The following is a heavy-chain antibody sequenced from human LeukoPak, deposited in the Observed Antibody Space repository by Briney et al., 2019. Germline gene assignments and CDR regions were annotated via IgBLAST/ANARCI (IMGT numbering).Heavy chain of an antibody. V-gene: IGHV3-53*01. CDR3: ARGRRYRGYDPFGLFHY. J-gene: IGHJ4*02. Sequence: PGGSLRPSCAASGFSVSSEWMTWVRQAPGKGLEWVSVIYSDGSTYYADSVKGRFTISRDNFKNTLYLQMNSLRADDTAVYYCARGRRYRGYDPFGLFHYWGQGTLVTVSS. CDR1: GFSVSSEW. CDR2: IYSDGST. D-gene: IGHD5-12*01.